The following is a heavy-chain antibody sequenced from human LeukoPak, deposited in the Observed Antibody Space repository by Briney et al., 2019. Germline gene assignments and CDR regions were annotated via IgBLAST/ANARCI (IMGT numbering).Heavy chain of an antibody. Sequence: ASVKVSCKASGYTFTSYYMHWVRQAPGQGLEWMAIINPSGGSTNYAQKFQGRVTMTWDTSTSTVYMELTSLRSEDTAVYYCARDPRPSYDSSDYYYPGDYWGQGTLVTVSS. CDR3: ARDPRPSYDSSDYYYPGDY. CDR2: INPSGGST. V-gene: IGHV1-46*01. D-gene: IGHD3-22*01. CDR1: GYTFTSYY. J-gene: IGHJ4*02.